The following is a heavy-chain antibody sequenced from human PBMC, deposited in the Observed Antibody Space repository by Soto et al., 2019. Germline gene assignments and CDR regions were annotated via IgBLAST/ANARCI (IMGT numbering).Heavy chain of an antibody. CDR2: IHYGGNA. CDR1: GGSISSGDYY. V-gene: IGHV4-39*01. CDR3: ARVNVSLDL. Sequence: PSETLSLTCTVSGGSISSGDYYWSWIRQPPGKGLEWIGCIHYGGNAYYSPSLTTRATISRDTSKNQFSLELRSVTAADTAVYYCARVNVSLDLWGLGTLVTVSS. J-gene: IGHJ4*02.